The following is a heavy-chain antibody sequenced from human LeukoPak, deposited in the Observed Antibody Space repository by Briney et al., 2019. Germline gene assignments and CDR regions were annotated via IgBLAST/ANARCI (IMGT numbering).Heavy chain of an antibody. J-gene: IGHJ6*02. CDR3: ARDFMTYYGMDV. CDR1: GDSITNYY. D-gene: IGHD3-16*01. V-gene: IGHV4-59*01. Sequence: SETLSLTCTVSGDSITNYYWSWIRQPPGKGLEWIGYIYYSGSTKYNPSLRSRVTISVDTPKNQFSLKLSSVTAEDTAVYYCARDFMTYYGMDVWGQGTTVTVSS. CDR2: IYYSGST.